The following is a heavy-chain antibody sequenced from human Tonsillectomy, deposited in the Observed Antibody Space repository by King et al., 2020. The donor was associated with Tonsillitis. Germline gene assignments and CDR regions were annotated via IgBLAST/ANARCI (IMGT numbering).Heavy chain of an antibody. CDR1: GFTFRSYS. CDR2: ISSSSSYI. V-gene: IGHV3-21*01. Sequence: VQLVESGGGLVKPGGSLRLSCAASGFTFRSYSMNWVRQAPEKGLEWVSSISSSSSYIYYADSVKGRFTISRDNANNSLYLQMNSLRAEDTAVYYCARDQQLIRWGQGTLVTVSS. CDR3: ARDQQLIR. J-gene: IGHJ4*02. D-gene: IGHD6-13*01.